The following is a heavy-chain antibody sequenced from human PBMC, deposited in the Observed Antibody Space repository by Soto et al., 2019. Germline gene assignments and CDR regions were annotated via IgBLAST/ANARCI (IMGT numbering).Heavy chain of an antibody. CDR3: ARGRVSSGWYRDY. J-gene: IGHJ4*02. CDR1: GGSFSGYY. Sequence: SETLSLTCAVYGGSFSGYYWSWIRQPPEKGLEWIGEINHSGSTNYNPSLKSRVTISVDTSKNHFSLNLTSVTAADTAVYYCARGRVSSGWYRDYWGQGTLVTVS. D-gene: IGHD6-19*01. V-gene: IGHV4-34*01. CDR2: INHSGST.